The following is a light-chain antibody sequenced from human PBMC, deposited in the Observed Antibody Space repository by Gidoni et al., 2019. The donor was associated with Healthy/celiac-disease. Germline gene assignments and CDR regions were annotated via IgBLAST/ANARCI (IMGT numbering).Light chain of an antibody. CDR3: QQYYSTPHT. V-gene: IGKV4-1*01. CDR1: QSVLYRSNNKNY. J-gene: IGKJ2*01. Sequence: DIVMTQSPDSLAVSLGERATINCKSSQSVLYRSNNKNYLAWYQQKPGQPPKLLIYWASTRESGVPDRFSGSGSGTDFTLTISSLQAEDVAVYYCQQYYSTPHTFXXXTKLEIK. CDR2: WAS.